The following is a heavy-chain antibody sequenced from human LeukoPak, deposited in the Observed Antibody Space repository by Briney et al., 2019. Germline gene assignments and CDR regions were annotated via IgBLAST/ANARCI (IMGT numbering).Heavy chain of an antibody. Sequence: GGSLRLSCAASGFTFSSYGMHWVRQAPGKGLEWVAVISYDGSNKYYADSVKGRFTISRDNSKNTLFLQMNSLRAEDTAVYYCAKDRGWFGGSLANFDYWGQGTLVTVSS. D-gene: IGHD3-10*01. J-gene: IGHJ4*02. CDR3: AKDRGWFGGSLANFDY. V-gene: IGHV3-30*18. CDR1: GFTFSSYG. CDR2: ISYDGSNK.